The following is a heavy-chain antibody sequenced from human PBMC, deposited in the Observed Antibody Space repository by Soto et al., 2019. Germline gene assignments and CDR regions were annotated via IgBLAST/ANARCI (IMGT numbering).Heavy chain of an antibody. V-gene: IGHV4-4*02. CDR1: GGSISSNYI. CDR2: ISHSGSV. Sequence: QVLLQESGPGLVQPSGTLSLSCAVSGGSISSNYIWGWVRQPPGKGLEWVGDISHSGSVNYNPSLKSRVTISIDKSKNQFSLKLNSVTAADTAVYYCARSFGWYAIDYWGQGTLVIVSS. CDR3: ARSFGWYAIDY. J-gene: IGHJ4*02. D-gene: IGHD6-19*01.